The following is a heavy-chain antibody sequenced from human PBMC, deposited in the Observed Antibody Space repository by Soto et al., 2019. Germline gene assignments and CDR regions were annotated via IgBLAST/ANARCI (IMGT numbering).Heavy chain of an antibody. D-gene: IGHD6-13*01. CDR1: GFTFSNYA. CDR2: ISHDGYNK. J-gene: IGHJ6*02. Sequence: QVQLVESGGGVVQPGRSLRLSCAASGFTFSNYAMHWVRQAPGTGLEWVAVISHDGYNKYYADSVKGIFTISSDSSKITLYLQMNSLRVEDTAVYSCARDSGSSWYFGMDVWGQGTTVTVSS. V-gene: IGHV3-30-3*01. CDR3: ARDSGSSWYFGMDV.